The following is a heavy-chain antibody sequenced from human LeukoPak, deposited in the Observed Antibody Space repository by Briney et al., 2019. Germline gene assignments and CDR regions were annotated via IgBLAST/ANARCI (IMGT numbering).Heavy chain of an antibody. CDR3: ARGMAYGSGSYYRGIFDY. CDR1: GGSISSYY. D-gene: IGHD3-10*01. CDR2: IYTSGST. J-gene: IGHJ4*02. V-gene: IGHV4-4*07. Sequence: SETLSLTCTVSGGSISSYYWSWIRQPAGKGLEWIGRIYTSGSTNYNPSLKSRVTMSVDTSKNQFPLKLSSVTAADTAVYYCARGMAYGSGSYYRGIFDYWGQGTLVTVSS.